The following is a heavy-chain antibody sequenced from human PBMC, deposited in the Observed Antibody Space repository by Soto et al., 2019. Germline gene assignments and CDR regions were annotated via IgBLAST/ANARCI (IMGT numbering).Heavy chain of an antibody. CDR2: ISGSGGST. Sequence: EVQLLESGGGLVQPGGSLRLSCAASGFTFSSYAMSWVRQAPGKGLEWVSAISGSGGSTYYADSVKGRFTISRDNSKNTLYLQMNSLRADDTAVYYCAKPWAIVVVPAAGYWGQGTLVTVSS. J-gene: IGHJ4*02. V-gene: IGHV3-23*01. D-gene: IGHD2-2*01. CDR1: GFTFSSYA. CDR3: AKPWAIVVVPAAGY.